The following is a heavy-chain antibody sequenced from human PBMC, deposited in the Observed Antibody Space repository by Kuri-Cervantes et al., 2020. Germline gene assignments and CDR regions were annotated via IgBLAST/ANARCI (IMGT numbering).Heavy chain of an antibody. D-gene: IGHD5-12*01. CDR2: ISYDGSNK. V-gene: IGHV3-30*18. CDR1: GFTFSSYG. J-gene: IGHJ4*02. CDR3: AKPTREPDS. Sequence: GESLKISCAASGFTFSSYGMHWVRQAPGKGLEWVAVISYDGSNKYYADSVKGRFTISRDNAKNSLFLQMNSLRAEDTAVYFCAKPTREPDSWGQGTLVTVSS.